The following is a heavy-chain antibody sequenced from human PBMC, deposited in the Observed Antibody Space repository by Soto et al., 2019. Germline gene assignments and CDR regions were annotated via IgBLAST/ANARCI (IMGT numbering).Heavy chain of an antibody. D-gene: IGHD5-18*01. J-gene: IGHJ6*02. CDR2: ISYEGSNK. V-gene: IGHV3-30-3*01. CDR1: GFTFSPHA. CDR3: ARERNTGYDYSYYYGMDV. Sequence: PGGSLRLSCAASGFTFSPHAMHWVRQGPGKGLEWVAVISYEGSNKYFADSVKGRFTISRDNSKNTLYLQMNSLRAEDTAVYYCARERNTGYDYSYYYGMDVGGQGTTVTVSS.